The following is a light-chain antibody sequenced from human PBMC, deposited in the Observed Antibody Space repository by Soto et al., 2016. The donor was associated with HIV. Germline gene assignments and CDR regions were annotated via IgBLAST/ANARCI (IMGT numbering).Light chain of an antibody. CDR3: LQDYDRPYT. CDR1: QGIKNR. J-gene: IGKJ2*01. Sequence: IQMTQSPSSLSASVGDRVTITCRASQGIKNRLGWYQQKPGKAPKLLIYATSSLGGGVPSRFSGSGSGTDFTLTISSLQPEDSASYFCLQDYDRPYTFGQGTKLEIK. V-gene: IGKV1-6*01. CDR2: ATS.